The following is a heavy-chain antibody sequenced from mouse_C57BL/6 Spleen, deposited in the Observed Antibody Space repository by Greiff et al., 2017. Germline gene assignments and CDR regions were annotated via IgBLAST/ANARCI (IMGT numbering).Heavy chain of an antibody. Sequence: QVQLQQSGPELVKPGASVKLSCKASGYTFTSYDINWVKQRPGQGLEWIGWIYPRDGSTKYNEKFKGKATLTVDTSSSTAYMELHSLTSEDSAVYFCARNRFSYYGSSYGGLDYWGQGTTLTVSS. CDR3: ARNRFSYYGSSYGGLDY. J-gene: IGHJ2*01. V-gene: IGHV1-85*01. CDR1: GYTFTSYD. D-gene: IGHD1-1*01. CDR2: IYPRDGST.